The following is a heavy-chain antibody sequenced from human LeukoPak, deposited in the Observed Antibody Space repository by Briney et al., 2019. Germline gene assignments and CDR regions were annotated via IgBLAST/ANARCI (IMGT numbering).Heavy chain of an antibody. D-gene: IGHD1-26*01. J-gene: IGHJ4*02. CDR3: VKDFGRIRGTPDS. CDR1: GFDFSIYT. V-gene: IGHV3-64D*06. Sequence: PGGSLRLSCSASGFDFSIYTMYWVRQAPGKGPEYVSTINGSGNGGSIYYADSVKGRFTISRDDSKSIVYLQMNSLRSEDTAVYYCVKDFGRIRGTPDSWGQGTLVTVSS. CDR2: INGSGNGGSI.